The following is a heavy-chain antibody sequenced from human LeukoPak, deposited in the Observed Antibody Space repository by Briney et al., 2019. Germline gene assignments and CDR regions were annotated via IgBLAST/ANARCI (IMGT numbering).Heavy chain of an antibody. CDR2: INHSGST. CDR1: GGSFSGYY. CDR3: QGGSDYGMDV. V-gene: IGHV4-34*03. Sequence: SETLSLTCAVYGGSFSGYYWSWIRQPPGKGLEWIGEINHSGSTYYNPSLKSRVTISVDRSKNQFSLKLSSVTAADTAVYYCQGGSDYGMDVWGQGTTVTVSS. J-gene: IGHJ6*02. D-gene: IGHD3-10*01.